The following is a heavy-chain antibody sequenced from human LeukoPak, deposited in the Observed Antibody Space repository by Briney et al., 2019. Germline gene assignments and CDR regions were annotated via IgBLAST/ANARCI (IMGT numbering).Heavy chain of an antibody. Sequence: GGSLRLSCAASGFTLSNYWMSWVRQAPGKGLEWVANIKQDGSEKYYVDSVKGRFTISRDNAKNSLYLQMNSLRAEDTAVYYCARVIKVLRYFARTYYFDYWGQGTLVTVSS. V-gene: IGHV3-7*01. J-gene: IGHJ4*02. CDR2: IKQDGSEK. D-gene: IGHD3-9*01. CDR1: GFTLSNYW. CDR3: ARVIKVLRYFARTYYFDY.